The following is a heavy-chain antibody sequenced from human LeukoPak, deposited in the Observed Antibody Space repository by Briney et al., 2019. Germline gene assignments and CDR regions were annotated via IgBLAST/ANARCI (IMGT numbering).Heavy chain of an antibody. Sequence: SETLSLTCAVYGGSFSGYYWSWIRQPPGKGLEWIGEINHSGSTNCNPSLKSRVTISVDTSKNQFSLKLSSVTAADTVVYYCARGGVVNFYYYYGMDVWGQGTTVTVSS. V-gene: IGHV4-34*01. CDR1: GGSFSGYY. CDR3: ARGGVVNFYYYYGMDV. CDR2: INHSGST. J-gene: IGHJ6*02. D-gene: IGHD3-3*01.